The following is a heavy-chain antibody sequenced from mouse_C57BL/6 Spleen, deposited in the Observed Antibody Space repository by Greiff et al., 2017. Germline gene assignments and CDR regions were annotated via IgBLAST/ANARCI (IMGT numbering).Heavy chain of an antibody. V-gene: IGHV1-22*01. CDR2: INPNNGGT. Sequence: VQLQQSGPELVQPGASVKMSCKASGYTFTAYNMHWVKQSHGKSLEWIGYINPNNGGTSYNQKFKGKATLTVNKSSSTAYLELRSLTSEDSAVYYCARGGYGVYYYAMDYWGQGTSVTVSS. CDR1: GYTFTAYN. CDR3: ARGGYGVYYYAMDY. D-gene: IGHD1-1*02. J-gene: IGHJ4*01.